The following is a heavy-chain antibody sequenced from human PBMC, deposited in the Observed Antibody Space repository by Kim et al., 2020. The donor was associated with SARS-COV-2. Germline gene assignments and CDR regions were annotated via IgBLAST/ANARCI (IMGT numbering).Heavy chain of an antibody. V-gene: IGHV3-23*01. Sequence: GGSLRLSCAGSGFTFSSYALSWVRQPLGKGLEWLAIIVGGGATTYYADSLKGRFTISRDNSKNTLYLQMNSLRAEDTAVYYCAIRRGTHYFDYWGQGALVTVSS. CDR3: AIRRGTHYFDY. CDR2: IVGGGATT. J-gene: IGHJ4*02. D-gene: IGHD3-16*01. CDR1: GFTFSSYA.